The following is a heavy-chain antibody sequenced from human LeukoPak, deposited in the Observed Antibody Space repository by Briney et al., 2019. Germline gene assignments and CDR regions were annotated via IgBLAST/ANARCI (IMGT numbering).Heavy chain of an antibody. CDR2: ISNGGGST. Sequence: HTGGSLRLSCAASGLTFSNYAMSWVRQAPGKGLEWVSAISNGGGSTYYADSVKGRFTIFRDNSNNTVYLQMNSLRVDDTAVYYCARIGGVYHYFAYWGQGSLVTVSS. D-gene: IGHD5/OR15-5a*01. J-gene: IGHJ4*02. V-gene: IGHV3-23*01. CDR3: ARIGGVYHYFAY. CDR1: GLTFSNYA.